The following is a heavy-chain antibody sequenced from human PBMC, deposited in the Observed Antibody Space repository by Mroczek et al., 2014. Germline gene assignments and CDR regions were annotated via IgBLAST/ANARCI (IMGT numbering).Heavy chain of an antibody. CDR2: IYYSGST. CDR3: ARSWGSYRPQYYFDY. D-gene: IGHD3-16*02. J-gene: IGHJ4*02. CDR1: GGSISSYY. V-gene: IGHV4-59*01. Sequence: QVQLQQSGPGLVKPSETLSLTCTVSGGSISSYYWSWIRQPPGKGLEWIGYIYYSGSTNYNPSLKSRVTISVDTSKNQFSLKLSSVTAADTAVYYCARSWGSYRPQYYFDYWGQGTLVTVSS.